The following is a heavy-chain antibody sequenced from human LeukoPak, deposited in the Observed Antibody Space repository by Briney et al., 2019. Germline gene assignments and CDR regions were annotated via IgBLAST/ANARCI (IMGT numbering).Heavy chain of an antibody. CDR2: IFYSGTT. J-gene: IGHJ4*02. V-gene: IGHV4-59*01. CDR3: ANVDNSGYYSSDY. Sequence: SETLSLTCTVSGGSINTNYWSWIRQPPGKELEWIGYIFYSGTTTYNPSLKSRVSISVDTSKNQFSLKLSSVTAADTAVYYCANVDNSGYYSSDYWGQGTLVTVSS. D-gene: IGHD3-22*01. CDR1: GGSINTNY.